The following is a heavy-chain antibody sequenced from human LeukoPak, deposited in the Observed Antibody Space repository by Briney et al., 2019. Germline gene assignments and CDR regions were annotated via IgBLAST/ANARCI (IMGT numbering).Heavy chain of an antibody. CDR1: GFTFSDYY. D-gene: IGHD3-22*01. Sequence: GGSLRLSCAASGFTFSDYYMSWIRQAPGKGLEWVSNISSSGSTIYYADSVKGRFTISRDNAKNSLYLQMNSLRAEDTAVYYCARDRLPYYDNSGETSPDYWGQGTLVTVSS. CDR2: ISSSGSTI. J-gene: IGHJ4*02. V-gene: IGHV3-11*01. CDR3: ARDRLPYYDNSGETSPDY.